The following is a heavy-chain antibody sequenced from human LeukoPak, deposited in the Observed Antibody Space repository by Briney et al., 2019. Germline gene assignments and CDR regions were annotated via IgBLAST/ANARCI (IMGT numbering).Heavy chain of an antibody. CDR1: GYSFTSYW. V-gene: IGHV5-51*01. CDR2: IYPGDSDI. Sequence: SGQPLKISCKRSGYSFTSYWIGWVRQMPGKGLEWMGIIYPGDSDIRYSPSFQGQVTISAGKSISTAYLQWGRLTASDTAVYYGARHVVPYSSSSAFDYWGQGSLVTVSS. CDR3: ARHVVPYSSSSAFDY. D-gene: IGHD6-6*01. J-gene: IGHJ4*02.